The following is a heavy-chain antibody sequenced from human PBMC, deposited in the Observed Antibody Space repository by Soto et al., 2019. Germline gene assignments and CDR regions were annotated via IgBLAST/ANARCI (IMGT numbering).Heavy chain of an antibody. CDR2: INPSGGST. Sequence: ASVKVSCKASGYTFTSYYMHWVRQAPGQGLEWMGMINPSGGSTNYAQKFQGRVTMTRDTSISTVYMEVTTDDTAVYYCAREAGSLRGAKNLDYWAHGTLVTVSS. CDR3: AREAGSLRGAKNLDY. J-gene: IGHJ4*01. CDR1: GYTFTSYY. V-gene: IGHV1-46*01. D-gene: IGHD1-26*01.